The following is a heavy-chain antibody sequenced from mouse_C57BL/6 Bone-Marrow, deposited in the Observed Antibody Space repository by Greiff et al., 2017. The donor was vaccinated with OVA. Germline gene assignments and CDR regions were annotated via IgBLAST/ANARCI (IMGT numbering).Heavy chain of an antibody. CDR3: ARVWLPNYFDY. V-gene: IGHV5-16*01. Sequence: EVHLVESEGGLVQPGSSMKLSCTASGFTFSDYYMAWVRPVPEKGLEWVANINYDGSSTYYLDSLTSRFIISRDNAKNILYLQMSSLKSEDTATYYCARVWLPNYFDYWGQGTTLTVSS. D-gene: IGHD2-2*01. CDR2: INYDGSST. J-gene: IGHJ2*01. CDR1: GFTFSDYY.